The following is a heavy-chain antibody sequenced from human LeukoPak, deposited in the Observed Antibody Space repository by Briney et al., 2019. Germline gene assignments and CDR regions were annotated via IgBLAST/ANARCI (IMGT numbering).Heavy chain of an antibody. V-gene: IGHV4-59*01. Sequence: SETLSLTCTVSGGSISSYYWSWIRQPPGKGLEWIGYIYYSGSTNYNPSLKSRVTISVDTSKNQFSLKLSSVTAADTAVYYCARERENYGGNPDGFDAFDIWGQGTMVTVSS. J-gene: IGHJ3*02. CDR1: GGSISSYY. CDR2: IYYSGST. CDR3: ARERENYGGNPDGFDAFDI. D-gene: IGHD4-23*01.